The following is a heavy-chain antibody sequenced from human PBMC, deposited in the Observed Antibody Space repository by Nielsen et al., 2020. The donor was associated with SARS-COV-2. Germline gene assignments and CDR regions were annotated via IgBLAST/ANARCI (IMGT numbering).Heavy chain of an antibody. CDR3: ARVVPIWFDP. V-gene: IGHV4-31*02. J-gene: IGHJ5*02. Sequence: WIRQPPGKGLEWIGYIYYRGSTYYNPSLKSRVTISVDTSKNQFSLKLSSVTAADTAVYYRARVVPIWFDPWGQGTLVTVSS. D-gene: IGHD3-9*01. CDR2: IYYRGST.